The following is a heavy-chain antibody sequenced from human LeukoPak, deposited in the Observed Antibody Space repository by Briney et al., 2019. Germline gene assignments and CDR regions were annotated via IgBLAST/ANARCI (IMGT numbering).Heavy chain of an antibody. D-gene: IGHD2-2*01. Sequence: SQTLSLTCTVSGGPISSGDYYWSWIRQPPGKGLEWIGYIYYSGSTYYNPSLKSRVTISVDTSKNQFSLKLSSVTAADTAVYYCARDQGTRYCSSTSCYGGYYFDYWGQGTLVTVSS. CDR2: IYYSGST. CDR3: ARDQGTRYCSSTSCYGGYYFDY. CDR1: GGPISSGDYY. J-gene: IGHJ4*02. V-gene: IGHV4-30-4*08.